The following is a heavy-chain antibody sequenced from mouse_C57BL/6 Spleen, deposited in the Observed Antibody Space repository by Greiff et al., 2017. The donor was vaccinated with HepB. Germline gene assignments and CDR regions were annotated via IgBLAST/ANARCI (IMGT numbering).Heavy chain of an antibody. Sequence: QVQLKESGAELVKPGASVKMSCKASGYTFTSYWITWVKQRPGQGLEWIGDIYPGSGSTNYNEKFKSKATLTVDTSSSTAYMQLSSLTSEDSAVYYCARSRDYDETGFAYWGQGTLVTVSA. CDR3: ARSRDYDETGFAY. CDR1: GYTFTSYW. D-gene: IGHD2-4*01. J-gene: IGHJ3*01. CDR2: IYPGSGST. V-gene: IGHV1-55*01.